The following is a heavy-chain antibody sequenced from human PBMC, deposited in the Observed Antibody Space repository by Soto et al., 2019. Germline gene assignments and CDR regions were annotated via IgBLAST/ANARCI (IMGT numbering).Heavy chain of an antibody. Sequence: PGGSLRLSFAASGFTFTSYCMHWVRQAPGKGLVWVSRINSDGTKKNYAEYVKGRLNISRDNAKNKVYMKMNSLRAEDTAVYYCARGIKNYYGVDVWGQGTTVTVSS. CDR1: GFTFTSYC. V-gene: IGHV3-74*01. CDR3: ARGIKNYYGVDV. CDR2: INSDGTKK. J-gene: IGHJ6*02.